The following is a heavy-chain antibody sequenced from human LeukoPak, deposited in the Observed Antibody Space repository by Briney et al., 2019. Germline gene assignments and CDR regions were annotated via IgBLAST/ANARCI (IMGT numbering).Heavy chain of an antibody. CDR2: ISYSGST. CDR1: GGSISSHY. D-gene: IGHD3-22*01. Sequence: TTSETLSLTCTVSGGSISSHYWSWIRQPPGKGLEWIGYISYSGSTNSNPSLESRLTISVDTSKNQFSLKLNSVTAADTAVYYCARETPYYYDSSGYYFDYWGQGTLVTVSS. CDR3: ARETPYYYDSSGYYFDY. V-gene: IGHV4-59*11. J-gene: IGHJ4*02.